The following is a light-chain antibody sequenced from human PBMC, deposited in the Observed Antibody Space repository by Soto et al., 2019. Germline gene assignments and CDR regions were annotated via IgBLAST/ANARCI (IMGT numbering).Light chain of an antibody. Sequence: VIWMTQSPSLLSASTGDRVTISCRMSQGISSYLAWYQQKPGKAPNLLIYKASRLESGVPSRFSGSGSETEFTLTISGLQPGDSATYYCQQYNSYSPTFGQGTKVDIK. V-gene: IGKV1D-8*03. J-gene: IGKJ1*01. CDR3: QQYNSYSPT. CDR2: KAS. CDR1: QGISSY.